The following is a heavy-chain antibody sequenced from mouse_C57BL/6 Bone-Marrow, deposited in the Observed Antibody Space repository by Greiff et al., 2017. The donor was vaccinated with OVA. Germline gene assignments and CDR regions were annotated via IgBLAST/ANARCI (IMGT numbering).Heavy chain of an antibody. D-gene: IGHD1-1*02. V-gene: IGHV2-5*01. Sequence: QVQLQQSGPGLVQPSQSLSITCTVSGFSFTSYGVHWVRQSPGKGLEWLGVIWRGGSTDSNAAFMSRLGISKDNSKSQVCFKMNILQADDTAIYYCASPYGRPPYWGQGTLVTVSA. CDR2: IWRGGST. J-gene: IGHJ3*01. CDR3: ASPYGRPPY. CDR1: GFSFTSYG.